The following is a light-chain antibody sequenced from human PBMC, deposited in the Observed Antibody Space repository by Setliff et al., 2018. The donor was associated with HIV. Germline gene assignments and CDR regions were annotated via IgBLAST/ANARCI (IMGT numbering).Light chain of an antibody. J-gene: IGLJ1*01. CDR2: GVD. Sequence: QSALTQPPSASGTPGRSITISCSGSISNIGSNTVNWYQQLPGTAPKLLMYGVDQRPSGVPDRFSASKSGTSASLAISGLQSEDEADYYCAAWDGSLNAYLFGTGTKVTVL. CDR3: AAWDGSLNAYL. CDR1: ISNIGSNT. V-gene: IGLV1-44*01.